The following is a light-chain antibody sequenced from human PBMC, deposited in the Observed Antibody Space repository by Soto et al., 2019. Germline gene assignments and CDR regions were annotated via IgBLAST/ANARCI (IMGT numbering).Light chain of an antibody. Sequence: HSVLTQLASVSGSPGQSITISCTGTSSDVGGYNYVSWYQQHPGKAPTLMIYDVSNRPSGVSNRFSGSKSGNTASLTISGLQAEDEADYYCSSYTISSTYVFGTGTKVTVL. CDR1: SSDVGGYNY. CDR2: DVS. V-gene: IGLV2-14*01. CDR3: SSYTISSTYV. J-gene: IGLJ1*01.